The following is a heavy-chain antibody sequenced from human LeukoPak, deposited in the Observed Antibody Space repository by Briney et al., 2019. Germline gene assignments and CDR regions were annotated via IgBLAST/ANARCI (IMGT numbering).Heavy chain of an antibody. Sequence: GASVKVSCKASGGTFSSYTLSWGRQAPGQGLEWMGGIIPIFGTSNYAQKFQGRVTITTDESTSTAYMELSSLRSEDTAVYYCARGTTGYSYGPFDYWGQGTLVTVSS. CDR2: IIPIFGTS. CDR1: GGTFSSYT. CDR3: ARGTTGYSYGPFDY. V-gene: IGHV1-69*05. J-gene: IGHJ4*02. D-gene: IGHD5-18*01.